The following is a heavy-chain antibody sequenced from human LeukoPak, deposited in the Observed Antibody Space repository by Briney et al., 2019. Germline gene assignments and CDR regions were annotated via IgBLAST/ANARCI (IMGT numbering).Heavy chain of an antibody. CDR3: ARDWSESGIAVADYFDY. Sequence: GASVKVSCKASGYTFISFYLHWVRQAPGQGLEWMGIIKPSGGDTSFAQKFQARVTLTRDTSTSTVYMELSSLTFEDTAVNYCARDWSESGIAVADYFDYWGQGTLVTVSS. V-gene: IGHV1-46*01. CDR2: IKPSGGDT. CDR1: GYTFISFY. J-gene: IGHJ4*02. D-gene: IGHD6-19*01.